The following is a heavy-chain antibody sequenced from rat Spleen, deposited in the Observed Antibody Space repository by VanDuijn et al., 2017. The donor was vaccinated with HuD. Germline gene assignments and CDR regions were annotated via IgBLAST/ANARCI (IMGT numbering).Heavy chain of an antibody. D-gene: IGHD5-1*01. Sequence: EVQLVESGGGPVQPGGSLKLSCIHSGFTFNNCWMAWVRQAPKKGLEWIASITHVHDNTYYPDSVKGRFTISRDNAKSTLYLQMNSLRSEDTATYYCTRENWVLDYWGQGVMVTVSS. V-gene: IGHV5-31*01. CDR2: ITHVHDNT. CDR1: GFTFNNCW. J-gene: IGHJ2*01. CDR3: TRENWVLDY.